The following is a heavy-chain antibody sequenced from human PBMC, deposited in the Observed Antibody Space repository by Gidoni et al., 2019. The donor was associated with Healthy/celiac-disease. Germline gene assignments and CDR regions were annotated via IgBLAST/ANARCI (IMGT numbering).Heavy chain of an antibody. J-gene: IGHJ4*02. CDR2: INHSGST. Sequence: QVQLQQWGAGLLKPSETLSLTCAVYGGSFSGYYWSWIRQPPGKGLEWIGEINHSGSTNYNPSLKSRVTISVDTSKNQFSLKLSSVTAADTAVYYCARGRSSTQSSSWYKIFDYWGQGTLVTVSS. CDR3: ARGRSSTQSSSWYKIFDY. V-gene: IGHV4-34*01. CDR1: GGSFSGYY. D-gene: IGHD6-13*01.